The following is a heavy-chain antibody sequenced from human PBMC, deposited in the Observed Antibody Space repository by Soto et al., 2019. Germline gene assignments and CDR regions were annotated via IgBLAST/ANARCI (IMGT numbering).Heavy chain of an antibody. D-gene: IGHD3-10*01. J-gene: IGHJ6*02. V-gene: IGHV4-39*01. CDR2: IYYSGST. Sequence: SETLSLTCTVSGGSISSSSYYWGWIRQPPGKGLEWIGSIYYSGSTYYNPSLKSRVTISVDTSKNQFSLKLSSVTAADTAVYYCAGSRDYYGSGSYSYYYGMDVWGQGTTVTVSS. CDR3: AGSRDYYGSGSYSYYYGMDV. CDR1: GGSISSSSYY.